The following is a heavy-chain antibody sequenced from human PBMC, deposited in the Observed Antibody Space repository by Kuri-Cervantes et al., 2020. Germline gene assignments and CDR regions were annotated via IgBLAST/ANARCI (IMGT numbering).Heavy chain of an antibody. D-gene: IGHD4-17*01. CDR2: INPSGGST. CDR1: GYTFTSYY. Sequence: ASVKVSCKASGYTFTSYYMHWVRQAPGQGLEWMGIINPSGGSTSYAQKFQGRVTMTRDTSTSTVYMALSSLRSEDTAVYYCARDSGTVTTGSYYYYGMDVWGQGTTVTVSS. CDR3: ARDSGTVTTGSYYYYGMDV. J-gene: IGHJ6*02. V-gene: IGHV1-46*01.